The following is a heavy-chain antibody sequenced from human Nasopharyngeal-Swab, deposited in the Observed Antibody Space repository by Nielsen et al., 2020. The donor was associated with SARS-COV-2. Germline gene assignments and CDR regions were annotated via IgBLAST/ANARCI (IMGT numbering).Heavy chain of an antibody. J-gene: IGHJ5*02. CDR2: IYYSGST. Sequence: WIRQPPGKGLEWIGYIYYSGSTYYNPSLKSRVTISVDTSKNQFSLKLSSVTAADTAVYYCARDRVYSGYDYSLNWFDPWGQGTLATVSS. V-gene: IGHV4-30-4*01. CDR3: ARDRVYSGYDYSLNWFDP. D-gene: IGHD5-12*01.